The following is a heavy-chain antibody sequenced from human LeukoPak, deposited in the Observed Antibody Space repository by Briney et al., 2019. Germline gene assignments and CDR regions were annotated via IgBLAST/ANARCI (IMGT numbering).Heavy chain of an antibody. CDR3: ARGPITMVRGVSLLAENYGMDV. V-gene: IGHV4-38-2*01. CDR2: IYHSGST. J-gene: IGHJ6*04. CDR1: GYSISSGYY. Sequence: SETLSLTCAVSGYSISSGYYRGWIRQPPGKGLEWIGSIYHSGSTYYNPSLKSRVTISVDTSKNQFSLKLSSVTAADTAVYYCARGPITMVRGVSLLAENYGMDVWGKGTTVTVSS. D-gene: IGHD3-10*01.